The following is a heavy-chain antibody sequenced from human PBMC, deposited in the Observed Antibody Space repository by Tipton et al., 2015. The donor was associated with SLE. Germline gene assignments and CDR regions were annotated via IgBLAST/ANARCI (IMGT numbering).Heavy chain of an antibody. J-gene: IGHJ5*02. CDR2: TYYSGSP. D-gene: IGHD3-22*01. CDR1: GGSIRSGGYY. Sequence: TLSLTCIVSGGSIRSGGYYWSWIRQHPGKGLEWIGYTYYSGSPYYNPSLKSRVTISLDMSKNQFSLRLSSVTAADTAVYYCPIYYHDSTGLHWFDPWGQGTLVTVSS. V-gene: IGHV4-31*03. CDR3: PIYYHDSTGLHWFDP.